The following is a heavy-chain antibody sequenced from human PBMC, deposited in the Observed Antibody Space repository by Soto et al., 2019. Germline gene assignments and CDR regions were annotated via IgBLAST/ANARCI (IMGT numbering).Heavy chain of an antibody. CDR2: TYYRSKWYN. CDR1: GDSVSSNSAA. J-gene: IGHJ4*02. Sequence: SQTLSLTCAISGDSVSSNSAAWNWIRQSPSRGLEWLGRTYYRSKWYNGYAVSVKSRITINPDTSKNQFSLQLNSVTPEDTAVYYCARDPGYCSGGSCYRYFDYWGQGTLVTVSS. V-gene: IGHV6-1*01. D-gene: IGHD2-15*01. CDR3: ARDPGYCSGGSCYRYFDY.